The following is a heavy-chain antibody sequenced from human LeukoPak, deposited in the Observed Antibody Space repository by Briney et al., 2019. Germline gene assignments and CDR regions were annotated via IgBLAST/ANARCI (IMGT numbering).Heavy chain of an antibody. Sequence: GASVKVSCKASGYTFTGYYMHWVRQAPGQGLEWMGWINPNSGGTNYAQKFQGRVTMTRDTSISTAYMELSRLRSDDTAVYYCARDYRTNCYGSGSENWFDPWGQGTLVTVSS. CDR1: GYTFTGYY. D-gene: IGHD3-10*01. V-gene: IGHV1-2*02. J-gene: IGHJ5*02. CDR2: INPNSGGT. CDR3: ARDYRTNCYGSGSENWFDP.